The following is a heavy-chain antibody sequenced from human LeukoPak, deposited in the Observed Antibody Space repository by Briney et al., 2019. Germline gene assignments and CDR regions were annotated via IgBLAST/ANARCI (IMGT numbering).Heavy chain of an antibody. Sequence: WVSVIYSGGSTYYADSVKGRFTISRDNSKNTLYLQMNSLRAEDTAVYYCAKVGKNSYYFDYWGQGTLVTVSS. CDR2: IYSGGST. D-gene: IGHD4-23*01. V-gene: IGHV3-66*01. CDR3: AKVGKNSYYFDY. J-gene: IGHJ4*02.